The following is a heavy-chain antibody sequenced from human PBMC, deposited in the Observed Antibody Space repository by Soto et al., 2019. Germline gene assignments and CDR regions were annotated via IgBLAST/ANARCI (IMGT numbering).Heavy chain of an antibody. CDR1: GFTFSAYW. CDR2: IKKDGSEK. D-gene: IGHD6-13*01. CDR3: ARGGPAAGYSSRWFVSDLGFDY. Sequence: EVQLVESGGGLVQPGGSLRLSCAASGFTFSAYWMSWVRQAPEKGLEWVANIKKDGSEKYYVDSVKGRFTISRDNARNSLFLQMNSLRVEDTAVYYCARGGPAAGYSSRWFVSDLGFDYWGQGTLVTVSS. J-gene: IGHJ4*02. V-gene: IGHV3-7*03.